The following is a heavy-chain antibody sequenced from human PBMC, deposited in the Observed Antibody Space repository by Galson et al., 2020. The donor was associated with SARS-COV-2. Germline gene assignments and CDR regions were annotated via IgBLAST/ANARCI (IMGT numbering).Heavy chain of an antibody. D-gene: IGHD4-17*01. CDR1: GFTFGRYC. CDR3: VRDGEWYFAL. Sequence: GWSLRLSCAASGFTFGRYCMHWIRPAPGEGLVWVAHINNDGSGTSSAASVKGRFTVSRDNAKNTVDLHMNSLRAEDIAMYFCVRDGEWYFALWGRGTLVRVSS. J-gene: IGHJ2*01. V-gene: IGHV3-74*01. CDR2: INNDGSGT.